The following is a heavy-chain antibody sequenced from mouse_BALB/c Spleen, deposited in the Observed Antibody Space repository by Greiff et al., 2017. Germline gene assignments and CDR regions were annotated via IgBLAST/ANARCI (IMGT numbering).Heavy chain of an antibody. Sequence: EVQLVESGTVLARPGASVKMSCKASGYTFTSYWMHWVKQRPGQGLEWIGAIYPGNSDTSYNQKFKGKAKLTAVTSTSTAYMELSSLTNEDSAVYYCTRGDYYGRSWFAYWGQGTLVTVSA. J-gene: IGHJ3*01. CDR1: GYTFTSYW. D-gene: IGHD1-1*01. CDR3: TRGDYYGRSWFAY. CDR2: IYPGNSDT. V-gene: IGHV1-5*01.